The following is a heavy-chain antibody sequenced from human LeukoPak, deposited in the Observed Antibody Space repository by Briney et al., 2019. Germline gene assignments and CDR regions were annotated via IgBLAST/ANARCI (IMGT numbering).Heavy chain of an antibody. CDR2: IYYSGST. CDR3: ARVALGPLGGDYYYYYYMDV. D-gene: IGHD1-26*01. J-gene: IGHJ6*03. CDR1: GGSISSSSYY. V-gene: IGHV4-39*07. Sequence: PSETLSLTCTVSGGSISSSSYYWGWIRQPPGKGLEWIGSIYYSGSTYYNPSLKSRVTISVDTSKNQFSLKLSSVTAADTAVYYCARVALGPLGGDYYYYYYMDVWGKGTTVTVSS.